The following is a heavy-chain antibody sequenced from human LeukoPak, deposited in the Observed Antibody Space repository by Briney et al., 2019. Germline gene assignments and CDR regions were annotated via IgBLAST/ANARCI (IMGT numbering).Heavy chain of an antibody. CDR2: ILGSGGGT. CDR1: GFTFSAYA. D-gene: IGHD2-15*01. J-gene: IGHJ5*02. CDR3: AKGRAGFCSGGSCYSASDH. V-gene: IGHV3-23*01. Sequence: GRSLRLSCAASGFTFSAYAMSWFRQAPGKGLQWVSSILGSGGGTYYADSVKGRFTISRDNSKNTLDLQMNSLGAEDTAVYYCAKGRAGFCSGGSCYSASDHWGQGTLVTVSS.